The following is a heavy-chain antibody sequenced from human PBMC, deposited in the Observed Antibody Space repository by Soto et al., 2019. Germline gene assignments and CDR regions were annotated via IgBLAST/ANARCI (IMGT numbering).Heavy chain of an antibody. CDR1: GYTLADVS. V-gene: IGHV1-24*01. D-gene: IGHD4-17*01. CDR3: VTFFGDYSQGFDY. Sequence: ASVKVSCKVSGYTLADVSIHWVRQAPGKGFEWLGGFDPESGETIYAQMFQGRVTLTEDASTDTAYMELSSLRSEDTAVYSCVTFFGDYSQGFDYWGQGTLVTVSS. CDR2: FDPESGET. J-gene: IGHJ4*02.